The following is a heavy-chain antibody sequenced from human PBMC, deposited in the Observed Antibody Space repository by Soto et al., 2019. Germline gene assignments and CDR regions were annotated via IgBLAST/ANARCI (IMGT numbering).Heavy chain of an antibody. CDR3: AREMSITYYYDSGAFDI. D-gene: IGHD3-22*01. CDR1: GGSISSYY. Sequence: SETLSLTCTVSGGSISSYYWSWIRQSPGKGLEWIGYISSIGSTYYNPSLKSRVSVSRDTSKNQFSLKLSSVTTTDTAVYYCAREMSITYYYDSGAFDIWGQGTMVTVSS. J-gene: IGHJ3*02. CDR2: ISSIGST. V-gene: IGHV4-4*09.